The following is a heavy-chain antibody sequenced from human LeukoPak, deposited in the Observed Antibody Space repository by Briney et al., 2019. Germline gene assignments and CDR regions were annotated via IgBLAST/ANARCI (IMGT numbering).Heavy chain of an antibody. V-gene: IGHV4-39*01. CDR3: AKGRSPKAPFDC. CDR2: FYYSGTT. CDR1: GGPISRNSYY. Sequence: RPSETLSLTCPVSGGPISRNSYYWGWIRQSPGKGLEWVAIFYYSGTTFKNPSLKSRVTISVDPSQNQFSLNLKSVTAADTAVYFCAKGRSPKAPFDCWGQGTLVTVSS. J-gene: IGHJ4*02.